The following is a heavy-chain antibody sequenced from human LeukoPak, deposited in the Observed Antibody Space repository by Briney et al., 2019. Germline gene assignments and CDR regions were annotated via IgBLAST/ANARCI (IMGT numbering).Heavy chain of an antibody. D-gene: IGHD2-2*01. V-gene: IGHV1-2*06. J-gene: IGHJ6*03. CDR2: INPNSGGT. Sequence: ASVKVPCKASGYTFTGYYMHWVRQAPGQGLEWMGRINPNSGGTNYAQKFQGRVTMNRDTSISTAYMELSRLRSDDTAVYYCAIVGYCSSTSCYAVGDYYYYYYMDVWGKGTTVTVSS. CDR1: GYTFTGYY. CDR3: AIVGYCSSTSCYAVGDYYYYYYMDV.